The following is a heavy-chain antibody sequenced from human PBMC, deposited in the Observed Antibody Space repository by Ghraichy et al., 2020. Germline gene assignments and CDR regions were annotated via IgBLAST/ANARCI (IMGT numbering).Heavy chain of an antibody. CDR3: AKDTYDILTGPIT. V-gene: IGHV3-23*01. Sequence: LSLTCAASGFTFSDYALTWVRQAPGKGLEWVSTITGGGGSTSYVDSVKGRFTISRDNSKNTRYLQMKSPGAEDTAVYYCAKDTYDILTGPITWGQGTLVTVAS. CDR2: ITGGGGST. J-gene: IGHJ4*02. D-gene: IGHD3-9*01. CDR1: GFTFSDYA.